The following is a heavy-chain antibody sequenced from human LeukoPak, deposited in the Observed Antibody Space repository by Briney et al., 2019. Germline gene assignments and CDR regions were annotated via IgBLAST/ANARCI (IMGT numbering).Heavy chain of an antibody. CDR1: GGSISSYY. CDR2: IYYSGST. J-gene: IGHJ5*02. V-gene: IGHV4-59*01. CDR3: ARERITISVFDL. Sequence: SETLSLTCTVSGGSISSYYWSWIRQPPGKGLEWIGYIYYSGSTNYNPSLKSRVTISVDTSKNQFSLKLSSVTAADTAVYYCARERITISVFDLWGQGTLVTVSS. D-gene: IGHD3-3*01.